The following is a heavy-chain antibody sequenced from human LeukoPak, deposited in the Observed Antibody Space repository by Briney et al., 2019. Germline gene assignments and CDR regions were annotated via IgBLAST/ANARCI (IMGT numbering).Heavy chain of an antibody. Sequence: PSETLSLTCTVSGGSISSYYWSWIRQPPGKGLEWIGYIYYSGSTNYNPSLKSRVTISVDTSKNQFSLKLSSVTAADTAVYYCARHEFAVGALFYWGQGTLVTVSS. V-gene: IGHV4-59*08. CDR1: GGSISSYY. CDR2: IYYSGST. CDR3: ARHEFAVGALFY. D-gene: IGHD1-26*01. J-gene: IGHJ4*02.